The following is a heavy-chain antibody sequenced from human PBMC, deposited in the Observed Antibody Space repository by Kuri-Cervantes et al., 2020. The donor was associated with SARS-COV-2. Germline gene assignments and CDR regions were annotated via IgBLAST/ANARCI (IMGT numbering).Heavy chain of an antibody. D-gene: IGHD3-22*01. CDR2: IRYDGSNK. V-gene: IGHV3-30*02. CDR1: GFTFSSYG. J-gene: IGHJ3*02. Sequence: GESLKISCAASGFTFSSYGMHWVRQAPGKGLEWVAFIRYDGSNKYYADSVKGRFTISRDNSKNTLYLQMNSLRAEDTAVYYCAKLRAYYYDSSGYYWDDAFDIWGQGTMVTVSS. CDR3: AKLRAYYYDSSGYYWDDAFDI.